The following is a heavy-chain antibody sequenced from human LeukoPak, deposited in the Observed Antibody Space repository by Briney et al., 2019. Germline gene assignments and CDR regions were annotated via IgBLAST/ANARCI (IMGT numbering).Heavy chain of an antibody. D-gene: IGHD3-16*01. Sequence: SETLSLTCTVSGGSISSSSYYWGWIRQPPGKGLEWIGYIYYSGSTYYNPSLKSRVTISVDTSKNQFSLKLSSVTAADTAVYYCASHTTLGRDHLDPWGQGTLVTVSS. CDR3: ASHTTLGRDHLDP. CDR2: IYYSGST. V-gene: IGHV4-31*03. CDR1: GGSISSSSYY. J-gene: IGHJ5*02.